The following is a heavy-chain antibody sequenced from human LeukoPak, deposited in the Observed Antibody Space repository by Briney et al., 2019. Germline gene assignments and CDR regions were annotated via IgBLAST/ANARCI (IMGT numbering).Heavy chain of an antibody. D-gene: IGHD2-15*01. CDR3: ARNSEIVVVVAAFDY. J-gene: IGHJ4*02. CDR2: ISAYNGNT. CDR1: GYTFTSYG. V-gene: IGHV1-18*01. Sequence: ASAKVSCKASGYTFTSYGISWVRQAPGQGLEWMGWISAYNGNTNYAQKLQGRVTMTTDTSTSTAYMELRSLRSDDTAVYYCARNSEIVVVVAAFDYWGQGTLVTVSS.